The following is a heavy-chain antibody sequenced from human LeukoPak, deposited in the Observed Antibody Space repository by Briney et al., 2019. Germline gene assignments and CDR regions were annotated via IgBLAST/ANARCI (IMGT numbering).Heavy chain of an antibody. J-gene: IGHJ4*02. CDR3: ARGLLTTVTTGDYFDY. CDR2: IYSGGST. CDR1: GFTVSSNY. V-gene: IGHV3-53*01. D-gene: IGHD4-17*01. Sequence: GGSLRLSCAASGFTVSSNYMSWVRQAPGKGLEWVSVIYSGGSTYYADSVKGRFTISRDNSKNTLYLQISSLRAEDTAVYYCARGLLTTVTTGDYFDYWGQGTLVTVSS.